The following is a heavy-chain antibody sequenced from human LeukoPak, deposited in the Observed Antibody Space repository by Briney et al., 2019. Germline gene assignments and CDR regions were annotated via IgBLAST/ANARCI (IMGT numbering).Heavy chain of an antibody. V-gene: IGHV4-31*03. CDR1: GGSVSSGDYY. D-gene: IGHD4-17*01. CDR3: ARALSVQGYYFYYGDYETWFDP. CDR2: IYYSGST. Sequence: PSQTLSLTCTVSGGSVSSGDYYWSWIRQHPGKGLEWIGYIYYSGSTYYNPSFKSRVTISVDTSKNQFSLKLSSVTAADTAVYYCARALSVQGYYFYYGDYETWFDPWGQGTLVTVSS. J-gene: IGHJ5*02.